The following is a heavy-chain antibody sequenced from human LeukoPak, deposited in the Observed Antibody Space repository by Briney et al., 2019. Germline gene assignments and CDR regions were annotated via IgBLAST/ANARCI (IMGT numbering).Heavy chain of an antibody. CDR1: GFSLSTSGVG. J-gene: IGHJ3*02. CDR2: IYWNDDK. V-gene: IGHV2-5*01. D-gene: IGHD3-22*01. Sequence: SGPTLVNPTQTLTLTCTFSGFSLSTSGVGVGWIRQPPGKALEWLALIYWNDDKRYSPSLKSRLTITKDTSKNQVVLTMTNMDPVDTATYYCVHKTYYYDSGGYYYVDAFGIWGQGTMVTVSS. CDR3: VHKTYYYDSGGYYYVDAFGI.